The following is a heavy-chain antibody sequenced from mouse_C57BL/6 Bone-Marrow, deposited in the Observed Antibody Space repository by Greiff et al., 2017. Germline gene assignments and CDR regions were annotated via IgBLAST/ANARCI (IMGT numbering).Heavy chain of an antibody. CDR3: ARAKYYDSSWYWFGY. CDR1: GYAFSSSW. CDR2: IYPGDGDT. V-gene: IGHV1-82*01. Sequence: VQLQQSGPELVKPGASVKISCKASGYAFSSSWMNWVKQRPGKGLEWIGRIYPGDGDTNYNGKFKGKATLTADKSSSTAYMQLSSLTSEDSAVYFCARAKYYDSSWYWFGYCGQVTLVTVSA. J-gene: IGHJ3*01. D-gene: IGHD1-1*01.